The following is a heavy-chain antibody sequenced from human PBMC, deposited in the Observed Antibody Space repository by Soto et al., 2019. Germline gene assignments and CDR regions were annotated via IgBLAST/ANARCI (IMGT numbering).Heavy chain of an antibody. Sequence: VVLLASGGGLVQPGGSLRLSCAGSGFTFSAYAMSWVRKAPGKGLEWVSAISGNGDSTYYADSVKGRFTISRDNSKVTLYLQTNSLRDEHTAVYYCAKVPPAPILAATGVPTGFLPHWGQGTLVIVSS. J-gene: IGHJ1*01. CDR2: ISGNGDST. V-gene: IGHV3-23*01. D-gene: IGHD1-26*01. CDR1: GFTFSAYA. CDR3: AKVPPAPILAATGVPTGFLPH.